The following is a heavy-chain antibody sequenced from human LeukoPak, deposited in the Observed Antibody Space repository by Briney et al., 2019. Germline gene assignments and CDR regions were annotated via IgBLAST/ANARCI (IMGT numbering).Heavy chain of an antibody. J-gene: IGHJ4*02. Sequence: GGSLRLSCAASGFTFSNYWMHWVRQAPGKGLVWVSRIKTDGSSTFYADSVKGRFTISRDNAKNTMYLQMNSLRVEDTAVYYCVSDTDLGYWGQGTLVTVSS. CDR3: VSDTDLGY. D-gene: IGHD5-18*01. CDR2: IKTDGSST. V-gene: IGHV3-74*01. CDR1: GFTFSNYW.